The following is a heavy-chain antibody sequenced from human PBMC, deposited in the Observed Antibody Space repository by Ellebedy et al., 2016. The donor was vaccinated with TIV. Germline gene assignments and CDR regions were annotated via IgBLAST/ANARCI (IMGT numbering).Heavy chain of an antibody. CDR2: LYYSGHT. J-gene: IGHJ5*02. CDR3: ARGKIYCLNSKCYFRNWFDP. V-gene: IGHV4-39*01. CDR1: GETITSPDSF. Sequence: SETLSLXXAVSGETITSPDSFWAWIRQPPGKGLEWIGSLYYSGHTYYNVALKSRLAISVDTSKHQLSLKLTSVTAADTAMYYCARGKIYCLNSKCYFRNWFDPWGQGTQVNVSA. D-gene: IGHD2-15*01.